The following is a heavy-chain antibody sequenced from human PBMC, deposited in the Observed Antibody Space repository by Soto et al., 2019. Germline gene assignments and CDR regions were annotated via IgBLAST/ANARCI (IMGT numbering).Heavy chain of an antibody. Sequence: QVQLVQSGAEVKKPGSSVRVSCKASGGTFSSYPIGWVRQAPGQGLEWMEVIIPIFGTTNYAQRFQARVTMSADESTSTAYMELSTLRYEDTAVYFCARPRTTATTKGYDYWGQGTLVTVSS. CDR1: GGTFSSYP. CDR3: ARPRTTATTKGYDY. J-gene: IGHJ4*02. CDR2: IIPIFGTT. D-gene: IGHD1-1*01. V-gene: IGHV1-69*01.